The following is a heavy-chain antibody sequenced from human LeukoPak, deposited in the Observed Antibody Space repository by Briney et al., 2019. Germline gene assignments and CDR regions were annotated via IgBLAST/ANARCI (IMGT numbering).Heavy chain of an antibody. J-gene: IGHJ3*02. Sequence: GRSLRLSCAASGFTFSSYGMHWVRPAPGQGLEWMGVISPGGGSTTYAQKFQGRVTMTRDTSTCTVYMELSSLRSEDTAVYYCARLGDRGAFDIWGQGTMVTVSS. CDR2: ISPGGGST. CDR1: GFTFSSYG. D-gene: IGHD1-26*01. V-gene: IGHV1-46*01. CDR3: ARLGDRGAFDI.